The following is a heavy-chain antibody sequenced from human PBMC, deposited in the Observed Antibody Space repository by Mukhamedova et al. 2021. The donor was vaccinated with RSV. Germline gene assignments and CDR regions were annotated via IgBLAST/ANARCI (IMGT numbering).Heavy chain of an antibody. J-gene: IGHJ6*03. CDR3: AKGGSGWSFYYYMDV. D-gene: IGHD6-19*01. Sequence: VRQAPGKGLEWVSAISGSGGSTYYADSVKGRFTISRDNSKNTLYLQMNSLRAEDTAVYYCAKGGSGWSFYYYMDVWGKGTTVTV. V-gene: IGHV3-23*01. CDR2: ISGSGGST.